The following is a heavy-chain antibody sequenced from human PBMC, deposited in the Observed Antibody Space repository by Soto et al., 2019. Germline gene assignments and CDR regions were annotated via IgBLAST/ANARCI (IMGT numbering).Heavy chain of an antibody. J-gene: IGHJ6*02. V-gene: IGHV4-30-4*01. Sequence: PSETLSLTCTVSGGSISSGDYYWSWIRQPPGKGLEWIGYIYYSGSTYYNPSLKSRVTISVDTSKNQFSLKLSSVTAADTAVYYCAGGYCGGDCYHPGYYGMDVWGQGTTVTVSS. CDR3: AGGYCGGDCYHPGYYGMDV. D-gene: IGHD2-21*02. CDR1: GGSISSGDYY. CDR2: IYYSGST.